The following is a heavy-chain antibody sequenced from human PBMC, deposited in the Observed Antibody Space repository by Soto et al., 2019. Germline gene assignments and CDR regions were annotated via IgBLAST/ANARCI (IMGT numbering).Heavy chain of an antibody. Sequence: QVQLVESGGGVVQPGRSLRLSCAASGFTFSSYAMHWVRQAPGKGLEWVAVISYDGSNKYYADSVKGRFTISRDNSENTLYLQMNSLRAEDTAVYYCARDPYCGGDCAPFDYWGQGTLVTVSS. CDR2: ISYDGSNK. V-gene: IGHV3-30-3*01. CDR3: ARDPYCGGDCAPFDY. CDR1: GFTFSSYA. D-gene: IGHD2-21*02. J-gene: IGHJ4*02.